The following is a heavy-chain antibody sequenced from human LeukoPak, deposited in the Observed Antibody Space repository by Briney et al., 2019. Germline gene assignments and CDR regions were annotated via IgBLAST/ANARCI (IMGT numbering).Heavy chain of an antibody. V-gene: IGHV3-48*01. CDR3: ARGGFDYVWGSYRPLDY. J-gene: IGHJ4*02. D-gene: IGHD3-16*02. CDR1: GFTFSSYS. CDR2: ISSSSTI. Sequence: PGGPLRLSCAASGFTFSSYSMNWVRQAPGKGLEWVSYISSSSTIYYADSVKGRFTISRDNAKNSLYLQMNSLRAEDTAVYYCARGGFDYVWGSYRPLDYWGQGTLVTVSS.